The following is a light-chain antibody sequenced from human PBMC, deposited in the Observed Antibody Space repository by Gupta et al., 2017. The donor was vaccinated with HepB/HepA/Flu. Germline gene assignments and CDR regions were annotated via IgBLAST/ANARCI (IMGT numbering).Light chain of an antibody. CDR3: RLYKSSSNHFV. J-gene: IGLJ1*01. CDR2: DVS. Sequence: QSAVTHPASVSGSPGQSINISCTGPSSDVVGSNNVSWYQQHPGQAPQLMIYDVSNRPSGVPKRFSGSKSGNTASLTICGVQAEDEADYYCRLYKSSSNHFVFGGGTTITVL. CDR1: SSDVVGSNN. V-gene: IGLV2-14*01.